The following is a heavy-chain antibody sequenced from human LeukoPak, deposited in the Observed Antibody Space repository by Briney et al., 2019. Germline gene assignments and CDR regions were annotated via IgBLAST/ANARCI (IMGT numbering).Heavy chain of an antibody. V-gene: IGHV4-34*01. CDR1: GGSFSGYY. CDR2: ISHSGST. J-gene: IGHJ5*02. CDR3: ARGRGYCSGGSCVRWFDP. D-gene: IGHD2-15*01. Sequence: SETLSLTCAVYGGSFSGYYWSWIRQPPGKGLEWIGEISHSGSTNYNPSLKSRVTISVDTSKNQFSLKLSSVTAADTAVYYCARGRGYCSGGSCVRWFDPWGQGTLVTVSS.